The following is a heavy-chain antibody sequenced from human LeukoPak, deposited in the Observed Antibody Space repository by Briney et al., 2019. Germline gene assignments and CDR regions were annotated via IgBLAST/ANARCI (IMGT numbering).Heavy chain of an antibody. CDR2: IKQDGSDK. Sequence: GGSLRLSCAASGFTFSSYWMSWVRLAPGKGLEWVANIKQDGSDKYYVGSVKGRFTISRDNAKNSLYLQMNSLRPEDTAVYFCARGYGGDGYNYAYGFDIWGQGTMVTVSS. CDR3: ARGYGGDGYNYAYGFDI. V-gene: IGHV3-7*05. CDR1: GFTFSSYW. J-gene: IGHJ3*02. D-gene: IGHD5-24*01.